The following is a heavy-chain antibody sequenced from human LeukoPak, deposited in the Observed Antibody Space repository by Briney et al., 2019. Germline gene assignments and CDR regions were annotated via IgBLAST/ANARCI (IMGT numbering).Heavy chain of an antibody. CDR2: IYYSGST. CDR3: ARRTYSGSYYFFDS. CDR1: NGSISISGYY. J-gene: IGHJ4*02. V-gene: IGHV4-39*01. D-gene: IGHD1-26*01. Sequence: SETLSLNCTVSNGSISISGYYWGWIRQPPGKGLEWIGDIYYSGSTYYNPSLKSRVTISVDTSKNQFSLNVTSVTAADTAIYSCARRTYSGSYYFFDSWGLGTLVTVSA.